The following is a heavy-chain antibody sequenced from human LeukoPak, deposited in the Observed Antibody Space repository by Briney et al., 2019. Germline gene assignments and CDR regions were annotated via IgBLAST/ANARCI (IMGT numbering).Heavy chain of an antibody. J-gene: IGHJ5*02. CDR3: ARDVYDILTGRRGNWFDP. Sequence: ASVKVSCKASGGTFSSYAISWVGQAPGQGLEWMGRIIPILGIANYAQKFQGRVTITADKSTSTAYMELSSLRSEDAAVYYCARDVYDILTGRRGNWFDPWGQGTLVTVSS. V-gene: IGHV1-69*04. D-gene: IGHD3-9*01. CDR1: GGTFSSYA. CDR2: IIPILGIA.